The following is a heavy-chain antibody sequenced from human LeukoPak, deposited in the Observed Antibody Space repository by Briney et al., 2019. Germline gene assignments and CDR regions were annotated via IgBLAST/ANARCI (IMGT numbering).Heavy chain of an antibody. D-gene: IGHD3-16*02. CDR2: ISSSSSYI. CDR3: ARASPLRVPSGGSYRY. V-gene: IGHV3-21*01. Sequence: GGSLRLSCAASGFTFSSYSMNWVRQAPGKGLEWVSSISSSSSYIYYADSVKGRFTISRDNAKNSLYLQMNSLRAEDTAVYYCARASPLRVPSGGSYRYWGQGTLVTVSS. CDR1: GFTFSSYS. J-gene: IGHJ4*02.